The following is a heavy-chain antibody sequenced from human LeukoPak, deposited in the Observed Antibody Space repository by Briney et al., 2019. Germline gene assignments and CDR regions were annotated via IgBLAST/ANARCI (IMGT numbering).Heavy chain of an antibody. D-gene: IGHD3-22*01. V-gene: IGHV4-39*01. CDR1: GGSISSSSYY. CDR2: IYYSGST. CDR3: AKLGYDSSGYGPYYFDY. J-gene: IGHJ4*02. Sequence: SETLSLTCTVSGGSISSSSYYWGWIRQPPGKGLEWIGSIYYSGSTYYNPSLKSRVTISVDTSKNQFSLKLSSVTAADTAVYYCAKLGYDSSGYGPYYFDYWGQGTLVTVSS.